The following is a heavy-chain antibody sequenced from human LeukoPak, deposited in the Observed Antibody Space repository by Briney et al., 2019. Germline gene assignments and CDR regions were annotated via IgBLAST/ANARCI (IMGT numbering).Heavy chain of an antibody. D-gene: IGHD5-18*01. CDR1: GYTFTGYY. V-gene: IGHV1-18*04. CDR3: ARDRGRGYSFYYYGMDV. Sequence: ASVKVSCKASGYTFTGYYMHWVRQAPGQGLEWMGWISAYNGNTNYAQKLQGRVTMTTDTSTSTAYMELRSLRSDDTAVYYCARDRGRGYSFYYYGMDVWGQGTTVTVSS. J-gene: IGHJ6*02. CDR2: ISAYNGNT.